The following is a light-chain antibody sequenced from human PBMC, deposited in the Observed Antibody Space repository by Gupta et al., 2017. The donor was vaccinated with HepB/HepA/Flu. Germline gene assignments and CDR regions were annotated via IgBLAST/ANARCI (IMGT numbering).Light chain of an antibody. J-gene: IGLJ2*01. V-gene: IGLV2-8*01. Sequence: SALTQPPSASGSPGQSVTISCTGTSSDVGGYNYVSCYQQHPGKAPKLMIYEVSKRPSGVPDRFSGSKSGNTASLTVSGLQAEDEADYYCSSYAGSNKLVFGGGTKLTVL. CDR1: SSDVGGYNY. CDR2: EVS. CDR3: SSYAGSNKLV.